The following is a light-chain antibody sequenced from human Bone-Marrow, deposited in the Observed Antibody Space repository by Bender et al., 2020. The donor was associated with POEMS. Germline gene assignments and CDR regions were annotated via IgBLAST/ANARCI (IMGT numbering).Light chain of an antibody. CDR2: QYT. J-gene: IGLJ2*01. V-gene: IGLV3-1*01. CDR1: DLGDKY. CDR3: QAWDTYSVI. Sequence: SYEVTQPPSVSVSPGQTVSITCSGDDLGDKYVAWYQQKPGQSPVLVIYQYTKRPSGIPERFSGPNSGNTATLTISGTQAMDEADYYCQAWDTYSVIFGGGTKLTVL.